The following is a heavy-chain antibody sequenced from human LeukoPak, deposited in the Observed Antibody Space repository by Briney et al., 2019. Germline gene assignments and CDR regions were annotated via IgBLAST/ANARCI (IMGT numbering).Heavy chain of an antibody. Sequence: ASVKVSCKASGYTFTSYDINWVRQAPGQGLEWMGWMNPNSGNTGYAQKFQGRVTMTRNTSISTAYMELSSLRSEDTAVYYCARELIAAAGSAGFDYWGQGTLVTVSS. D-gene: IGHD6-13*01. J-gene: IGHJ4*02. CDR2: MNPNSGNT. CDR3: ARELIAAAGSAGFDY. CDR1: GYTFTSYD. V-gene: IGHV1-8*01.